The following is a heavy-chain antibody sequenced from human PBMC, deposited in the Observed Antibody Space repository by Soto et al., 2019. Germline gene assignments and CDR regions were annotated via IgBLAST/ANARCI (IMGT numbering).Heavy chain of an antibody. CDR3: ARGPRLLKWFGELHD. V-gene: IGHV4-31*03. CDR2: IYYNGTT. D-gene: IGHD3-10*01. J-gene: IGHJ4*02. Sequence: SETLSLTCTVSGGSISSPNFYWSWIRQHPGKGLEWIGHIYYNGTTYYNPTLKSRVSISVDTSKNQFSLKLSSVTAADTAVYYCARGPRLLKWFGELHDWGRGPLVPVSS. CDR1: GGSISSPNFY.